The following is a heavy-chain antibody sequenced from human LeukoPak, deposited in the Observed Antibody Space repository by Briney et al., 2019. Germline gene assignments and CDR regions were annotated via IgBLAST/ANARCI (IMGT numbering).Heavy chain of an antibody. V-gene: IGHV1-69*13. CDR3: ARGGAAASDLSHPGLVDY. J-gene: IGHJ4*02. CDR2: IIPIFGTA. D-gene: IGHD3/OR15-3a*01. Sequence: ASVKVSCKASGYTFTSYAMNWVRQAPGQGLEWMGGIIPIFGTADYAQKFQGRVTITADESTSTAYMELSSLRSEDTAVYYCARGGAAASDLSHPGLVDYWGQGTLVTVSS. CDR1: GYTFTSYA.